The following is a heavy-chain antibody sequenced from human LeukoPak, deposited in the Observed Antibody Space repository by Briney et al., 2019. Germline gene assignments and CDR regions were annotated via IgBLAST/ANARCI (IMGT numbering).Heavy chain of an antibody. CDR3: AKDRSWIIDAWFDS. CDR1: GFTFSSYG. D-gene: IGHD1-1*01. CDR2: IWNDGSNK. Sequence: PGGSLRLSCAASGFTFSSYGMHWVRQAPGKGLEWVAVIWNDGSNKYYADSVKGRFTISRDNSKNTLYLQLNSLRAEDTAVYYCAKDRSWIIDAWFDSWGQGTRVTVSS. V-gene: IGHV3-33*06. J-gene: IGHJ5*01.